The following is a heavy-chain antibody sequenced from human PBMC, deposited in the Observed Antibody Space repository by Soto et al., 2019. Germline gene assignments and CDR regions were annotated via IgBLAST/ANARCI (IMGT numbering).Heavy chain of an antibody. Sequence: QVQLVESGGGVVQPGRSLRLSCAASGFTFSSYGMHWVRQAPGKGLEWVAVIWYDGSNKYYADSVKGRFTISRDNSKNTLYLQMNSLRAEDTAVYYCARVLLGTDRKALPWVTLDYWGQGTLVTVSS. CDR1: GFTFSSYG. J-gene: IGHJ4*02. CDR2: IWYDGSNK. V-gene: IGHV3-33*01. CDR3: ARVLLGTDRKALPWVTLDY. D-gene: IGHD2-21*02.